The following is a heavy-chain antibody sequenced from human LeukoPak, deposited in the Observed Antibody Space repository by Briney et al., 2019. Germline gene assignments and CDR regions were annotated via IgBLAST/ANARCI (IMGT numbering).Heavy chain of an antibody. CDR2: ISESGTGT. D-gene: IGHD5-18*01. V-gene: IGHV3-23*01. CDR1: GVTFSRYA. Sequence: GGSLRLSCAASGVTFSRYAMSWVRQAPGKGLEWVSAISESGTGTYYADSVKGRFTISRDNSKNTLSLQMNSLRAEDTAVYYCAKDIAQGYTFGSIEQDYWGQGTPVTVSS. J-gene: IGHJ4*02. CDR3: AKDIAQGYTFGSIEQDY.